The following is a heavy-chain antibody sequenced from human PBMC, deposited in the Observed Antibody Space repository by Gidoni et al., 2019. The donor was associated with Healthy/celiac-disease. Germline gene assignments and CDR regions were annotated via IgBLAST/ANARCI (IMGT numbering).Heavy chain of an antibody. CDR2: IYTSGST. V-gene: IGHV4-61*02. Sequence: QVQLQESAPGLVKPSQTLSLTCTVSGGSLSRGSYYWSWIRQPAGNGLEWIGRIYTSGSTNYNPSLKRRVTISVDTSKNQFSLKLSSVTAADTAVYYCALGVVVPAAPPLEYWGQGTLVTVSS. CDR3: ALGVVVPAAPPLEY. D-gene: IGHD2-2*01. CDR1: GGSLSRGSYY. J-gene: IGHJ4*02.